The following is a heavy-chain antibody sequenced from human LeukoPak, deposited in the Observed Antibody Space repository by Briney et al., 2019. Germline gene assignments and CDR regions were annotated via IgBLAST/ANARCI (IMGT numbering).Heavy chain of an antibody. V-gene: IGHV3-23*01. Sequence: GGSLRLSCAASGFTFTNYAMTWVRQAPGKGLEWVSGISNSGGNTSYADSVKGRFTTSRDNSKNALNLQMNSLRAEDTAVYYCAKVGSYGDRPYYFDYWGQGTLVTVSS. CDR1: GFTFTNYA. J-gene: IGHJ4*02. CDR3: AKVGSYGDRPYYFDY. D-gene: IGHD4-17*01. CDR2: ISNSGGNT.